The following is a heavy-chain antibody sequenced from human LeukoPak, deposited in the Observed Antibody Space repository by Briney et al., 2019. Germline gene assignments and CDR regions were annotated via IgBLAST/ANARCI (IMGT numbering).Heavy chain of an antibody. J-gene: IGHJ5*02. CDR1: GGSISSSSYY. D-gene: IGHD1-7*01. CDR2: INHSGST. Sequence: SETLSLTCTVSGGSISSSSYYSGWIRQPPGKGLEWIGEINHSGSTNYNPSLKSRVTISVDTSKNQFSLKLSSVTAADTAVYYCARSNYGNFDPWGQGTLVTVSS. CDR3: ARSNYGNFDP. V-gene: IGHV4-39*07.